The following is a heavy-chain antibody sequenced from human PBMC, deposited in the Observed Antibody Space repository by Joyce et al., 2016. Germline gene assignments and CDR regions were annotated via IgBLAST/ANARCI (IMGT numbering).Heavy chain of an antibody. J-gene: IGHJ6*02. CDR1: EFSLSVFP. Sequence: QVQVLESGGTGVQPGGSLTLSCAASEFSLSVFPMHGVRQAPGKGLEWVAVISPDGSDKYYADSVKGRFTISRDKSKNTLDLQMNSLRAEDSAVYYCSRQAGARDYYHTYLDVWGRGTTVTVSS. V-gene: IGHV3-30*04. CDR2: ISPDGSDK. CDR3: SRQAGARDYYHTYLDV. D-gene: IGHD3-10*01.